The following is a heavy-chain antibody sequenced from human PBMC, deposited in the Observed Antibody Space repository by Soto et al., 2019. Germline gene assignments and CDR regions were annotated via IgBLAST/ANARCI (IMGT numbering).Heavy chain of an antibody. CDR2: ISPMFHKA. CDR1: GGTFGNYA. J-gene: IGHJ4*02. D-gene: IGHD2-2*01. CDR3: AREVEVHTPDVGN. V-gene: IGHV1-69*01. Sequence: QLQLVQSGTEVKKPGSSVTVSCKASGGTFGNYAINWLRQAPGQGLQWMGDISPMFHKANYERTFQSRVSITAHESTNTVYMGLSSLRSEDTALYYCAREVEVHTPDVGNCGQGTLVTVSS.